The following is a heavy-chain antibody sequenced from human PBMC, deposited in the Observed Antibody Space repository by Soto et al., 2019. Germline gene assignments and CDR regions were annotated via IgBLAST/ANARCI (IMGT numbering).Heavy chain of an antibody. D-gene: IGHD2-2*03. CDR2: IYYSGST. CDR1: GGSISSYY. J-gene: IGHJ4*02. V-gene: IGHV4-59*08. CDR3: ARLDRDGFNKKNFDD. Sequence: PSETLSLTCTVSGGSISSYYWSWIRQPPGKGLEWIGYIYYSGSTNYNPSLKSRVTISLDTGKKQFSLNLNSVTAADTAVYYCARLDRDGFNKKNFDDWGQGTLVTVSS.